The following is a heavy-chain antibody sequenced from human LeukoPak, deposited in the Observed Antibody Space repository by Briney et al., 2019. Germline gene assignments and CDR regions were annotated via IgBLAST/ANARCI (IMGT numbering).Heavy chain of an antibody. CDR1: GYTFTRYY. CDR2: INPNSGGT. Sequence: GASVKVSCKASGYTFTRYYMHWVRQAPGQGLEWMGWINPNSGGTNYAQKFQGRVTMTRDTSISTAYMELSRLRSDDTAVYYCARDSYRLRFYFDYWGQGTLVTVSS. D-gene: IGHD4-17*01. CDR3: ARDSYRLRFYFDY. V-gene: IGHV1-2*02. J-gene: IGHJ4*02.